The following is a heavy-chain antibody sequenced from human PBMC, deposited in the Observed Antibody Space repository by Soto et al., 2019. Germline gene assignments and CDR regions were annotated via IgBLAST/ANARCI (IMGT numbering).Heavy chain of an antibody. D-gene: IGHD4-17*01. CDR1: GFTFSSFD. Sequence: GGSLRLSCATSGFTFSSFDMDWVRQAPGKGLEWVSSIHRASTYIYYADSVRGRFTISRDNAKSSLYLQMNSLTVEDTAVYYCARRAVTTYHFFDYWGQGAWSPSPQ. V-gene: IGHV3-21*06. CDR2: IHRASTYI. CDR3: ARRAVTTYHFFDY. J-gene: IGHJ4*02.